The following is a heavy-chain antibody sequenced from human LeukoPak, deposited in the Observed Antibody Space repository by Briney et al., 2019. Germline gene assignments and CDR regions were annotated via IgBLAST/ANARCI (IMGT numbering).Heavy chain of an antibody. V-gene: IGHV1-18*01. D-gene: IGHD6-25*01. Sequence: ASVKVSCKSSGYMFSSHGIHWLRQAPGQGLEWMGWISAQNGNTNYMQQFLGRVTMTRDTSAITVYMELRSLKSDDTDVDYCARESNGGYVFDYWGQGTPVTVAS. J-gene: IGHJ4*02. CDR3: ARESNGGYVFDY. CDR1: GYMFSSHG. CDR2: ISAQNGNT.